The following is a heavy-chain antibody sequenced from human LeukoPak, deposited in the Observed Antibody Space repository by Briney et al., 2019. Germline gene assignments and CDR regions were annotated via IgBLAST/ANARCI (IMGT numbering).Heavy chain of an antibody. Sequence: PGGFLRLSCAASGFTVSSNYMSWVRQAPGEGLEWVSVIYSGGSTYYADSVKGRFTISRDNSKNTLYLQMNSLRAEDTAVYYCASLFTSWGPGDYWGQGTLVTVSS. D-gene: IGHD7-27*01. CDR2: IYSGGST. CDR3: ASLFTSWGPGDY. V-gene: IGHV3-53*01. J-gene: IGHJ4*02. CDR1: GFTVSSNY.